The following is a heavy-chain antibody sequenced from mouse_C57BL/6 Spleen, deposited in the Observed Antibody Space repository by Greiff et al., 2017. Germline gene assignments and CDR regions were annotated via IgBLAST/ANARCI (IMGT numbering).Heavy chain of an antibody. J-gene: IGHJ2*01. D-gene: IGHD1-1*01. V-gene: IGHV1-15*01. CDR1: GYTFTDYE. Sequence: VKLQESGAELVRPGASVTLSCKASGYTFTDYEMHWVKQTPVHGLEWIGAIDPETGGTAYNQKFKGKAILTADKSSSTAYMELRSLTSEDSAVYYCTPIYYGSSYWGQGTTLTVSS. CDR2: IDPETGGT. CDR3: TPIYYGSSY.